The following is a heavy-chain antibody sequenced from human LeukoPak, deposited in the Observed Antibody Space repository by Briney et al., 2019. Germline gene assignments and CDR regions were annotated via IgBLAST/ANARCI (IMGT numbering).Heavy chain of an antibody. Sequence: GASVKVSCKASGYTFTGYYMHWVRLAPGQGLEWMGRINPNSGGTNYAQKFQGRVTMTRDTSISTAYMELSRLRSDDTAVYYCARGFSGYSYGSEYWGQGTLVTVSS. CDR3: ARGFSGYSYGSEY. D-gene: IGHD5-18*01. CDR1: GYTFTGYY. J-gene: IGHJ4*02. V-gene: IGHV1-2*06. CDR2: INPNSGGT.